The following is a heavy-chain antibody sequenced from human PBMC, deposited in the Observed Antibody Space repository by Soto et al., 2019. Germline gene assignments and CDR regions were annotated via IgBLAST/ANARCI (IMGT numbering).Heavy chain of an antibody. V-gene: IGHV3-21*01. CDR3: ARSTEGLTVAGYPPYYFDY. CDR2: IRSSSSYK. Sequence: GGSLRLSCAASGFTFSSYSMNWVRQAPGKGLEWVSSIRSSSSYKYYADSVKGRFTISRDNAKNSLYLQMNSLRAEDTAVYYCARSTEGLTVAGYPPYYFDYWGQGTLVTVSS. D-gene: IGHD6-19*01. CDR1: GFTFSSYS. J-gene: IGHJ4*02.